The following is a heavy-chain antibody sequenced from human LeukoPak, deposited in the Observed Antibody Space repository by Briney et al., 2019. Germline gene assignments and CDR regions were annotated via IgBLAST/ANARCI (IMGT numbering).Heavy chain of an antibody. V-gene: IGHV3-66*01. CDR1: EFSVGSNY. J-gene: IGHJ4*02. CDR2: IYSGGST. Sequence: GGSLRLSCAASEFSVGSNYMTWVRQAPGKGLEWVSLIYSGGSTYYADSVKGRFTISRDNSKNTLYLQMNSLRAEDTAVYYCARFNPYGRYFDYWGQGTLVTVSS. D-gene: IGHD3-10*01. CDR3: ARFNPYGRYFDY.